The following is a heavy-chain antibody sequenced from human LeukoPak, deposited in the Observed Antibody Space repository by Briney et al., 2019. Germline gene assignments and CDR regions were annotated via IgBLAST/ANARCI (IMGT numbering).Heavy chain of an antibody. CDR2: INPNSGGT. CDR1: GYTFTGYY. Sequence: ASEKVSCKASGYTFTGYYMHWVRQAPGQGLEWMGRINPNSGGTNYAQQFQGRVTMTRDTSLSTAYMELSRLRADDTAVYYCARDIGGIAAREYWGQGTLVTVSS. J-gene: IGHJ4*02. D-gene: IGHD6-6*01. CDR3: ARDIGGIAAREY. V-gene: IGHV1-2*06.